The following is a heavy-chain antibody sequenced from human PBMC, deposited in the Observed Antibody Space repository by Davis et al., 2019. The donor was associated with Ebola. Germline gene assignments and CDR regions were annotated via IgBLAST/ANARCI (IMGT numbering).Heavy chain of an antibody. CDR2: IKQDGSEK. V-gene: IGHV3-7*01. D-gene: IGHD3-9*01. CDR3: ASGMYYDILTGYYQREEFDY. CDR1: GFTFSSYW. Sequence: GESLKISCAASGFTFSSYWMSWVRQAPGKGLEWVANIKQDGSEKYYVDSVKGRFTISRDNAKNSLYLQMNSLRAEDTAVHYCASGMYYDILTGYYQREEFDYWGQGTLVTVSS. J-gene: IGHJ4*02.